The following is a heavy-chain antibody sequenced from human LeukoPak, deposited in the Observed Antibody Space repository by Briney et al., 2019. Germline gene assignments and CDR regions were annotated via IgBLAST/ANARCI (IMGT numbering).Heavy chain of an antibody. D-gene: IGHD3-22*01. J-gene: IGHJ4*02. V-gene: IGHV4-34*01. CDR2: INHSGST. CDR1: GGSFSGYY. Sequence: PSETLSLTCAVYGGSFSGYYWSWIRQPPGKGLEWIGEINHSGSTNYNPSLKSRVTISVDTSKNQFSPKLSSVTAADTAVYYCARESGSSGYYRNYFDYWGQGTLVTVS. CDR3: ARESGSSGYYRNYFDY.